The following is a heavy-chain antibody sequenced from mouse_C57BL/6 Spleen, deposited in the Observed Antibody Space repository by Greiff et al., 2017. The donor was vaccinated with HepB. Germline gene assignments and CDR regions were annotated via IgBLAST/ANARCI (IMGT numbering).Heavy chain of an antibody. CDR3: ARREEDYDAMDY. CDR2: INPSSGYT. V-gene: IGHV1-4*01. J-gene: IGHJ4*01. CDR1: GYTFTSYT. Sequence: QVQLQQSGAELARPGASVKMSCKASGYTFTSYTMHWVKQRPGQGLEWIGYINPSSGYTKYNQKFKDKATLTADKSSSTAYMQLSSLTSEDSAVYCCARREEDYDAMDYWGQGTSVTVSS.